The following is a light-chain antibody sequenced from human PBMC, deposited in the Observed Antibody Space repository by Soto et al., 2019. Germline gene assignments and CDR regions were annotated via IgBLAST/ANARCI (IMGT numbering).Light chain of an antibody. J-gene: IGLJ2*01. V-gene: IGLV2-14*01. CDR1: SSDIGNHNY. CDR2: EVN. CDR3: NSYTTTSPV. Sequence: QSVLTQPASVSGSPGQSITISCTGTSSDIGNHNYVSWYQQYPGKAPKLIIYEVNNRPSGVSSRFSGSKSGNTASLTISGLQTEDEGVYYCNSYTTTSPVFXGGTQMTVL.